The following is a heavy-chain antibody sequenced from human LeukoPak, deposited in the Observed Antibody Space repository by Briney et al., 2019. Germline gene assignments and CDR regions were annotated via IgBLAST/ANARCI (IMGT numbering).Heavy chain of an antibody. CDR1: GYTFTRYG. CDR2: ISAYNGNR. D-gene: IGHD6-13*01. Sequence: ASVNVSCKASGYTFTRYGISWVRPAPGQGLDWMGWISAYNGNRNYAQKLQGKVTMTTDTSTSTAYMELRSLRSDDTAVYYCADGGIAAAGTGAFDIWGQGTMVTVSS. CDR3: ADGGIAAAGTGAFDI. J-gene: IGHJ3*02. V-gene: IGHV1-18*01.